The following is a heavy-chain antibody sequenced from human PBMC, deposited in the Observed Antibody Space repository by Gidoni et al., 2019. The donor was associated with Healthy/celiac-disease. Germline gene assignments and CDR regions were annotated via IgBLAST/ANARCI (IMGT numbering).Heavy chain of an antibody. J-gene: IGHJ4*02. CDR2: ISGSGGST. V-gene: IGHV3-23*01. D-gene: IGHD5-18*01. CDR3: ANAEHYRGYSSPLTG. Sequence: EVQLLESGGGLVQPGGSLRLSCAASGFTFSSYAMSWVRQAPGKGLEWVSAISGSGGSTYYADSVKGRFTISRDNSKNTLYLQMNSLRAEDTAVYYCANAEHYRGYSSPLTGWGQGTLVTVSS. CDR1: GFTFSSYA.